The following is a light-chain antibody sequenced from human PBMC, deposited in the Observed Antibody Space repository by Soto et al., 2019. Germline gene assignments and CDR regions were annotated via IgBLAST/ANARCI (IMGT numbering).Light chain of an antibody. CDR1: QDISNW. J-gene: IGKJ4*01. V-gene: IGKV1D-12*01. Sequence: DIQMTQSPASVSASVGERVTLTCRARQDISNWLAWYQQKPGKAPKLLIYAASSLQTGVPSRFSGSGSGTDFSLTISILQPEDFATYYCQQADSVPLTFGGGTKVEI. CDR3: QQADSVPLT. CDR2: AAS.